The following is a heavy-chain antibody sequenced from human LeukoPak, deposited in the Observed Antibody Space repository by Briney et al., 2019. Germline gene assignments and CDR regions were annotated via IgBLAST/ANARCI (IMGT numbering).Heavy chain of an antibody. CDR3: ASQSFARFDP. CDR2: IQPDGSEQ. J-gene: IGHJ5*02. CDR1: GFTFGRNW. Sequence: GGSLRLSCVASGFTFGRNWMSWVRQAPGKGLEWVGNIQPDGSEQYPVDSVKGRFTISRDNARNSLFLQMNSLRVEDTAVYYCASQSFARFDPWGQGTLVTVSS. D-gene: IGHD3-16*01. V-gene: IGHV3-7*01.